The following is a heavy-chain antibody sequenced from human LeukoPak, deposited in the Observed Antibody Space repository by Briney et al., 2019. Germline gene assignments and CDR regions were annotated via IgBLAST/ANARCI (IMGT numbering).Heavy chain of an antibody. J-gene: IGHJ1*01. D-gene: IGHD3-22*01. CDR3: ASVSYDTSLQH. CDR1: GASISSGGYF. V-gene: IGHV4-31*03. Sequence: QVQLQESGPGLVKPSQTLSLTCTVSGASISSGGYFWSWIRQHPGKGLEWIGYIYYSGSTYYNPSLKGRVTISVDTSKNQFSLRLSSVTAADTAIYYCASVSYDTSLQHWGQGTLVTVSS. CDR2: IYYSGST.